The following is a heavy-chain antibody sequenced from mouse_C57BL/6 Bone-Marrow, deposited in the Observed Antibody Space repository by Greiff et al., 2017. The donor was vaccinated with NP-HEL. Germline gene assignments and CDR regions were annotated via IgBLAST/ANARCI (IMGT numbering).Heavy chain of an antibody. Sequence: VKLMESGAELARPGASVKLSCKASGYTFTSYGISWVKQRTGQGLEWIGEIYPRSGNTYYNEKFKGKATLTADKSSSTAYMELRSLTSEDSAVYFCARCYGSSYTYWGQGTTLTVSS. CDR2: IYPRSGNT. V-gene: IGHV1-81*01. J-gene: IGHJ2*01. D-gene: IGHD1-1*01. CDR3: ARCYGSSYTY. CDR1: GYTFTSYG.